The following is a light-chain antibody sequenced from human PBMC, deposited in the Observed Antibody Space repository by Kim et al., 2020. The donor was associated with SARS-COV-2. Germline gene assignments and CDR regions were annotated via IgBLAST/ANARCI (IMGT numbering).Light chain of an antibody. CDR2: DAS. Sequence: IQLTQSPSSLSASVGDVVTISCQASEGINDHLNWYRQMPGKAPKLLISDASNLQTGVPSRFRGSGSGTHFSFSINNLQPEDFATYYCQQYVRALTFGGGTKVDIK. CDR1: EGINDH. CDR3: QQYVRALT. J-gene: IGKJ4*01. V-gene: IGKV1-33*01.